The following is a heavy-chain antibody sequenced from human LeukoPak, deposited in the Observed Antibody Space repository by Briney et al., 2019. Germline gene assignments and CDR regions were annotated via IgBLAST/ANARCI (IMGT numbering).Heavy chain of an antibody. Sequence: ASVKVSCKASGYTFTSYGISWVRQAPGQGLEWMGWIGAYNGNTNYAQKLQGSVTMTTDTSTSTAYMELRSLRSDDTAVYYCALRNDYSSSWEDWGQGTLVTVSS. CDR3: ALRNDYSSSWED. CDR1: GYTFTSYG. CDR2: IGAYNGNT. D-gene: IGHD6-13*01. V-gene: IGHV1-18*01. J-gene: IGHJ4*02.